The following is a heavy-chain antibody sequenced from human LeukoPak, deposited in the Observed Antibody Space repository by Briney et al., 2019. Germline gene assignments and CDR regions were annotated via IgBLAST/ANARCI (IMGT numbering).Heavy chain of an antibody. D-gene: IGHD2-8*01. CDR2: ISAYNGNT. CDR3: ASVYLYGMDV. J-gene: IGHJ6*02. Sequence: ASVKVSCKASGYTFTSYGISWVRQAPGQGLEWMGWISAYNGNTNYAQKLQGRVTMTTDTSTSTVYMELSSLKTEDTAVYYCASVYLYGMDVWGQGTTVTVSS. CDR1: GYTFTSYG. V-gene: IGHV1-18*01.